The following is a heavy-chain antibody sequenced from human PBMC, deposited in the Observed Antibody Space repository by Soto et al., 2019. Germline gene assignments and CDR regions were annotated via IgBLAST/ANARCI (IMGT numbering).Heavy chain of an antibody. D-gene: IGHD3-3*01. CDR1: GFTFSGSA. Sequence: EVQLVESGGGLVQPGGSLKLSCAAAGFTFSGSAMHWVRQASGKGLEWVGRIRSKVKNYATEYAASVKGRFTISRDDSQNTSYLQMNSLKTEDTAVYYCTRHVSDFWGQGTLVTVSS. V-gene: IGHV3-73*01. CDR3: TRHVSDF. CDR2: IRSKVKNYAT. J-gene: IGHJ4*02.